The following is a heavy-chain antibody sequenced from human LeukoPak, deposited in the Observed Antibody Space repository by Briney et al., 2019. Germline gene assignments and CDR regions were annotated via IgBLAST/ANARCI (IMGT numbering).Heavy chain of an antibody. Sequence: SVKVSCKASGFTFTGYYMHWVRQAPGQGLEWMGWIYPNSGATKYAQKFQGRVTMTRDTSISTAYMELSRLTSDDTAVYYCGTLLSNGPFDYWGQGTLVTVSS. CDR3: GTLLSNGPFDY. CDR1: GFTFTGYY. J-gene: IGHJ4*03. V-gene: IGHV1-2*02. CDR2: IYPNSGAT.